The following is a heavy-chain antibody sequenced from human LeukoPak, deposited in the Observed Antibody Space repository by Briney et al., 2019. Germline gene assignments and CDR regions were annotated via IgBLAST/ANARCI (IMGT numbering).Heavy chain of an antibody. CDR2: IIPILGIA. CDR3: AREYCGGDCYPPGWFDP. J-gene: IGHJ5*02. Sequence: GSSVKVSCKASGGTFSSYTISWVRQAPGQGLEWMGRIIPILGIANYAQKFQGRVTIIADKSTSTAYMELSSLRSEDTAVYYCAREYCGGDCYPPGWFDPWGQGTLVTVSS. CDR1: GGTFSSYT. D-gene: IGHD2-21*02. V-gene: IGHV1-69*04.